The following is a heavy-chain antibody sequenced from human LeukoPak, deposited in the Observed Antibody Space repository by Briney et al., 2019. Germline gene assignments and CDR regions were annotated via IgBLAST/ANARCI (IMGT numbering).Heavy chain of an antibody. CDR1: GGSITGYY. CDR3: ARGNAYGDYEFDY. CDR2: IHYSGAT. V-gene: IGHV4-34*10. Sequence: SETLSLTCAVYGGSITGYYWNWIRQTPGRGLEWVGEIHYSGATTYNPSLKSRVTMSVDTSKNQFSLKLSSVTAADTAVYYCARGNAYGDYEFDYWGQGTLVTVSS. D-gene: IGHD4-17*01. J-gene: IGHJ4*02.